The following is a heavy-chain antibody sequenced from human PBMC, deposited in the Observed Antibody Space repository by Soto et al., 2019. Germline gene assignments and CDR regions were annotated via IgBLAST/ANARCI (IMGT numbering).Heavy chain of an antibody. Sequence: QVQLQESGPGLVEPSQTLSLICSVSGDYISSGGHYWSWIRQHPGKGLEWIGYIYYSGSTDYNPSLKSRVIISVDTSKNQCSLTLSSVTAADTAVYYCARGTGVAVPGIALMSYGMDVWGQGTTVIVSS. CDR2: IYYSGST. CDR1: GDYISSGGHY. D-gene: IGHD6-19*01. J-gene: IGHJ6*02. CDR3: ARGTGVAVPGIALMSYGMDV. V-gene: IGHV4-31*03.